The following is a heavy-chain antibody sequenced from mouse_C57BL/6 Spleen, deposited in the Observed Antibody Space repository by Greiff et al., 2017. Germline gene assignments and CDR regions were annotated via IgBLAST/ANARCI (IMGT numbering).Heavy chain of an antibody. J-gene: IGHJ4*01. V-gene: IGHV5-15*01. CDR3: ARHGAYGSRYYYAMDY. CDR2: ISNLAYSI. CDR1: GFTFSDYG. D-gene: IGHD1-1*01. Sequence: EVQRVESGGGLVQPGGSLKLSCAASGFTFSDYGMAWVRQAPRKGPEWVAFISNLAYSIYYADTVTGRFTISRANAKNTLYLEMSSLRSEDTAMYYCARHGAYGSRYYYAMDYWGQGTSVTVSS.